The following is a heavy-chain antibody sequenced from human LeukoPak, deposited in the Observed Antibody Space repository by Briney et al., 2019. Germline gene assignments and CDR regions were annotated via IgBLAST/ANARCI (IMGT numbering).Heavy chain of an antibody. D-gene: IGHD6-19*01. Sequence: SETLSLTCTVSGGTISSDYWSWIRQSPGKGLEWIGYIYYTGSTNYNPSLKSRVTISVDTSKNQFSLKLTSVTAADTAVYYCARLRSGWYGDWSDPWGQGTLVTVSS. CDR2: IYYTGST. V-gene: IGHV4-59*01. CDR3: ARLRSGWYGDWSDP. CDR1: GGTISSDY. J-gene: IGHJ5*02.